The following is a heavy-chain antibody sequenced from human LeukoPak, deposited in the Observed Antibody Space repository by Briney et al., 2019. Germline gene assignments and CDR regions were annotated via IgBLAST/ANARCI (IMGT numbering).Heavy chain of an antibody. J-gene: IGHJ4*02. D-gene: IGHD3-22*01. CDR1: GGSMNPYY. CDR3: AREYYHSSGYYGSHDY. Sequence: SETLSLTCTVSGGSMNPYYWSWIRQPAGKGLEWIGRIFSAGSTNYNPSLKSRVTMSVDTSKNQFFLRLNSVTAADTAVYYCAREYYHSSGYYGSHDYWGQGTLVTVSS. V-gene: IGHV4-4*07. CDR2: IFSAGST.